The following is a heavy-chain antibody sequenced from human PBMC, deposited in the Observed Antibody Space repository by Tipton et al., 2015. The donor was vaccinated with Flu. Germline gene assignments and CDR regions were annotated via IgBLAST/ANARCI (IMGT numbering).Heavy chain of an antibody. CDR1: GGTFSSYA. CDR3: ARKGSSWPEDY. CDR2: ISPMFGTA. Sequence: QSGPEVKKPGSSVKVSCKASGGTFSSYALNWVRQAPGQGLEWMGGISPMFGTANYAQKFQGRVTFTADESTSTAYMELRSLRSDDTAVYYCARKGSSWPEDYWGQGTLVTVSS. D-gene: IGHD6-13*01. V-gene: IGHV1-69*01. J-gene: IGHJ4*02.